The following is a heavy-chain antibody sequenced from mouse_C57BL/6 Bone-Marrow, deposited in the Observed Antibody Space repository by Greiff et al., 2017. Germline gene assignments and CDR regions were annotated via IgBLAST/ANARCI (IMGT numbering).Heavy chain of an antibody. CDR2: LNPSSGYT. Sequence: QVQLQQSGAELAKPGASVKLSCKASGYTFTSYWMHWVKQRPGQGLEWIGYLNPSSGYTKYNQKFKDKATLTADKSSSTAYMQLSSLTYEDSAVYYCNYYGSSPPFAYWGQGTLGTVSA. CDR3: NYYGSSPPFAY. J-gene: IGHJ3*01. V-gene: IGHV1-7*01. CDR1: GYTFTSYW. D-gene: IGHD1-1*01.